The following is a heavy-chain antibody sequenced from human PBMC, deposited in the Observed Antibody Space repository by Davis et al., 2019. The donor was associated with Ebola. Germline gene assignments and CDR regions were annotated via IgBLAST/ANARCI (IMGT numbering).Heavy chain of an antibody. V-gene: IGHV1-18*01. CDR3: ARVGLTTRPGTFFDY. CDR1: GYTFTSYG. J-gene: IGHJ4*02. D-gene: IGHD6-6*01. Sequence: ASVKVSCKASGYTFTSYGISWVRQAPGQGLEWMGWISAYSGNTNYAQKFQGRVTMTRDTSISTVYMELSSLRHDDTAVYYCARVGLTTRPGTFFDYWGQGTLVTVSS. CDR2: ISAYSGNT.